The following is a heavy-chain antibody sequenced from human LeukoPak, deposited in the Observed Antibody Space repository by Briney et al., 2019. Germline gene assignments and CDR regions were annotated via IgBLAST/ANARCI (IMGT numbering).Heavy chain of an antibody. CDR2: VNPNTGNT. Sequence: ASVKVSCKASGYTFTSYDINWVRQATGQGLEWMGWVNPNTGNTGYAQKFQGRVTMTRNTSISTAYMELSSLRSEDTAVYYCARAWVISRLGDAFDIWGQGTMVTVS. CDR1: GYTFTSYD. CDR3: ARAWVISRLGDAFDI. V-gene: IGHV1-8*01. J-gene: IGHJ3*02. D-gene: IGHD7-27*01.